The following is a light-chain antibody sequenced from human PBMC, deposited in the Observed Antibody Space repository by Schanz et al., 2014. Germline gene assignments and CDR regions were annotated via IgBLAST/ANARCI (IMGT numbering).Light chain of an antibody. CDR3: GTWDGSLRTWV. CDR1: RSNIGTNL. CDR2: DNY. V-gene: IGLV1-51*01. Sequence: QSVFTQPPSVSAAPGQRVTISCSGGRSNIGTNLVSWYQQFPGTAPKLLIYDNYYRPSEIPDRFSGSNSGTSAALDITGLQTGDEADYYCGTWDGSLRTWVFGGGTKLTVL. J-gene: IGLJ3*02.